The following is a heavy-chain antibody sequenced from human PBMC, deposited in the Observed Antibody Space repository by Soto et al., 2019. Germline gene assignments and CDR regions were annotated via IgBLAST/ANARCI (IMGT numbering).Heavy chain of an antibody. J-gene: IGHJ4*02. CDR3: AKDRDGYSYGPPDY. D-gene: IGHD5-18*01. Sequence: PLRLSCAASGFTFSTYGMHWVRQAPGKGLEWVAVISYDGSNKYYADSVKGRFTISRDNSKNTLYLQMNGLSTEDTAVYYCAKDRDGYSYGPPDYWGQGTLVTVSS. CDR2: ISYDGSNK. V-gene: IGHV3-30*18. CDR1: GFTFSTYG.